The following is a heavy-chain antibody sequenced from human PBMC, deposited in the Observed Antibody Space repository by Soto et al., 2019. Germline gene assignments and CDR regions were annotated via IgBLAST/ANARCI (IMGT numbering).Heavy chain of an antibody. CDR2: IYPDDSDT. J-gene: IGHJ6*02. Sequence: GESLKISCKGSGYSFASYWIGWVRQMPGKGLEWMGIIYPDDSDTRYSPSFQGQVTISADKSISTAYLQWSSLKASDTAMYYCARLGVKPHNERYCSSTSCYASDAYYYYGMDVWGQGTTVTVAS. CDR3: ARLGVKPHNERYCSSTSCYASDAYYYYGMDV. V-gene: IGHV5-51*01. D-gene: IGHD2-2*01. CDR1: GYSFASYW.